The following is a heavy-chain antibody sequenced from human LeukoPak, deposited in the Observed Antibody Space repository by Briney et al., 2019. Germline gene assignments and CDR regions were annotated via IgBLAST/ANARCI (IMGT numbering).Heavy chain of an antibody. J-gene: IGHJ4*02. V-gene: IGHV1-46*01. CDR3: AIVAASSGWFPFAY. CDR1: GYTFTSYY. CDR2: INPIGGST. Sequence: ASVKVACKASGYTFTSYYMHWVLQAPGQGLESRGIINPIGGSTSYAQKFQGRVTINTNTSISTAYMERSRLTSEDMAVYYCAIVAASSGWFPFAYWGQGTLVTVSS. D-gene: IGHD6-19*01.